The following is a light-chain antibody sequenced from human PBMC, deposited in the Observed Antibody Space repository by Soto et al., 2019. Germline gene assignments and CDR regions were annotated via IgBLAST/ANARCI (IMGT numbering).Light chain of an antibody. CDR2: DVS. CDR3: SSYTSSSPYVV. CDR1: SSDVGGYNY. V-gene: IGLV2-14*03. Sequence: QSALTQPASVSGSPGQSITISCTGTSSDVGGYNYVSWYQQHPGKAPKLMIYDVSNRPSGVSNRFSGSKSGNTASLTISGLQAEHEADYYCSSYTSSSPYVVFGGGTKLTVL. J-gene: IGLJ2*01.